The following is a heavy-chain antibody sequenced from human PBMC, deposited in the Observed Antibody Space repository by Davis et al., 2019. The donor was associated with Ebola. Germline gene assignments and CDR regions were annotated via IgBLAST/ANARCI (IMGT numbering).Heavy chain of an antibody. Sequence: GESLKISCAASRFTFSDSWMHWVRQVPGKGLVWVARINSDGNTTHYADSVKGRFTISRDNSKNTLYLQMDSLTDDDTALYFCSRGVDTTLASWSDALDVWGQGTMVTVSS. V-gene: IGHV3-74*01. D-gene: IGHD2-15*01. J-gene: IGHJ3*01. CDR2: INSDGNTT. CDR3: SRGVDTTLASWSDALDV. CDR1: RFTFSDSW.